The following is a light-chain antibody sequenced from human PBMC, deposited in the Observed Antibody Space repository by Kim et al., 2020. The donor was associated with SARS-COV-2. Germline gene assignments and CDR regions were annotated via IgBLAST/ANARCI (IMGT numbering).Light chain of an antibody. V-gene: IGKV3-11*01. Sequence: LSREETAPPSCRASQRVSIFLACYQKKPGKAPSLPIYDASNGATGIPARFSGSGSGTDFTLTISSLAPEDFAVYYCQQLSNWPWTFGQGTKVDIK. CDR2: DAS. CDR1: QRVSIF. J-gene: IGKJ1*01. CDR3: QQLSNWPWT.